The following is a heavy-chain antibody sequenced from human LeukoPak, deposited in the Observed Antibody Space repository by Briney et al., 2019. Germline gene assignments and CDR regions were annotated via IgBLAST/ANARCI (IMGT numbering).Heavy chain of an antibody. D-gene: IGHD3-10*01. CDR2: ISAYNGNT. V-gene: IGHV1-18*04. J-gene: IGHJ6*04. CDR1: GYTFTSYG. Sequence: ASVKVSCTASGYTFTSYGISWVRQAPGQGLEWMGWISAYNGNTNYAQKLQGRVTMTTDTSTSTAYMELRSLRSADTAVYYCARDRGSGSYYSPDYYYYGMDVWGKGTTVTVSS. CDR3: ARDRGSGSYYSPDYYYYGMDV.